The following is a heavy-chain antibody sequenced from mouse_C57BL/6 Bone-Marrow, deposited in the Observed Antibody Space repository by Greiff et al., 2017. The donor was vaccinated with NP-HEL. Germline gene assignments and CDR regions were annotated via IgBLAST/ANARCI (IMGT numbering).Heavy chain of an antibody. Sequence: ESGPGLVKPSQSLSLTCSVTGYSITSGYYWNWIRQFPGNKLEWMGYISYDGSNNYNPSLKNRISITRDTSKNQFFLKLNSVTTEDTATYYCARGRLQVAYWGQGTLVTVSA. J-gene: IGHJ3*01. V-gene: IGHV3-6*01. D-gene: IGHD2-4*01. CDR3: ARGRLQVAY. CDR1: GYSITSGYY. CDR2: ISYDGSN.